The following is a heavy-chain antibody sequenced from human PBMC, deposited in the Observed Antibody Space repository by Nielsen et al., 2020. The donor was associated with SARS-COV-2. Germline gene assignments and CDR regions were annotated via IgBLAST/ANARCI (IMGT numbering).Heavy chain of an antibody. V-gene: IGHV4-59*08. Sequence: SETLSLTCTVSGGSISSYYWSWIRQPPGKRLEWIGYIYYSGSTSYNPSLRSRVTISVDTSKNQFSLSLPSVTAADTAVYYCARHAPGYYDYWGQGTLVTVSS. CDR3: ARHAPGYYDY. CDR2: IYYSGST. J-gene: IGHJ4*02. D-gene: IGHD3-22*01. CDR1: GGSISSYY.